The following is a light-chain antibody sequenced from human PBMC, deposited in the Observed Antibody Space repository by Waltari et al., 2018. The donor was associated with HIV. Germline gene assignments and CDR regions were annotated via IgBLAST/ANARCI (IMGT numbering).Light chain of an antibody. Sequence: DIQMIQSPSSLSASVGDRVTITCRASQCINNYLNWYQQKPGKAPKPLIYGASSLQSGVPSRFSGSGFGTDFTLTINTLQPEDFATYYCQQSYTTPHFGQGTKLEIK. V-gene: IGKV1-39*01. CDR2: GAS. CDR1: QCINNY. J-gene: IGKJ2*01. CDR3: QQSYTTPH.